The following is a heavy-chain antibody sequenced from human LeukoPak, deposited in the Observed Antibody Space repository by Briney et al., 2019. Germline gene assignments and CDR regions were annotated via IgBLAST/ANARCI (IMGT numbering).Heavy chain of an antibody. CDR1: GYTFTDYY. CDR3: ARRSGYYDILTLHWYFDY. CDR2: INPNSGGT. J-gene: IGHJ4*02. Sequence: GASVKVSCKASGYTFTDYYMHWVRQAPGQGLEWMGWINPNSGGTNYAQKFQGRVTMTRDTSISTAYMELSRLRSDDTAVYYCARRSGYYDILTLHWYFDYWGQGTLVTVSS. V-gene: IGHV1-2*02. D-gene: IGHD3-9*01.